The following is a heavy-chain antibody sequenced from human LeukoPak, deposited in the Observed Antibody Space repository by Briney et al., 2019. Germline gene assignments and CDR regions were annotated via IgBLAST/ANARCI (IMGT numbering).Heavy chain of an antibody. J-gene: IGHJ3*02. D-gene: IGHD3-9*01. CDR3: AREALTGFAFDI. Sequence: ASVKVSCKASGYTFTGSYMHWVRQAPGQGLEWMGWIDPNNGGTNYAQKFQGWVTMTRDTSISTAYMDLSRLRSEDTAVYYCAREALTGFAFDIWGQGTMVTVSS. CDR2: IDPNNGGT. CDR1: GYTFTGSY. V-gene: IGHV1-2*04.